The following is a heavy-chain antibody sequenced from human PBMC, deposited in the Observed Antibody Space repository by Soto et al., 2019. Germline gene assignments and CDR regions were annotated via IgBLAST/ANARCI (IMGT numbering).Heavy chain of an antibody. V-gene: IGHV3-30*03. J-gene: IGHJ4*02. CDR1: GFIFSAFG. CDR2: LSHDGSNK. D-gene: IGHD1-26*01. Sequence: GGSLRLSCAASGFIFSAFGIHWVRQAPGKGLEWVAFLSHDGSNKYYADSVRGRFSISRDNSKNTVYLQMNSLRADDTAVYYCARDRDGGTYTYFDDWGQGTRVTVSS. CDR3: ARDRDGGTYTYFDD.